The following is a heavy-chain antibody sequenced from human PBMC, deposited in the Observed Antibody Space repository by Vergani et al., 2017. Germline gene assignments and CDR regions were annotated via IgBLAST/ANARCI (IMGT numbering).Heavy chain of an antibody. CDR2: IYYSGST. CDR3: AREARITMVRESYYYYYMDV. D-gene: IGHD3-10*01. V-gene: IGHV4-59*01. J-gene: IGHJ6*03. Sequence: QVQLQESGPGLVKPSETLSLTCTVSGGSISSYYWSWIRQPPGKGLEWIGYIYYSGSTNYNPSLKSRVTISVDTSKNQFSLKLSSVTAADTAVYYCAREARITMVRESYYYYYMDVWGKGTTVTVSS. CDR1: GGSISSYY.